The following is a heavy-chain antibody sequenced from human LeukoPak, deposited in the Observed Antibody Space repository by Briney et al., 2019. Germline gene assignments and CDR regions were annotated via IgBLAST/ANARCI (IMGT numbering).Heavy chain of an antibody. CDR2: ITPRGDYI. Sequence: GGSLRLSCAASGFPFTSYAMTWVRQAPGKGLEWVSSITPRGDYIYYADSLKGRFTISRDNAKNSLYLQMSSLRAEDAAVYYCVRHRTASDYWGQGALVTVSS. D-gene: IGHD1-1*01. CDR1: GFPFTSYA. J-gene: IGHJ4*02. CDR3: VRHRTASDY. V-gene: IGHV3-21*01.